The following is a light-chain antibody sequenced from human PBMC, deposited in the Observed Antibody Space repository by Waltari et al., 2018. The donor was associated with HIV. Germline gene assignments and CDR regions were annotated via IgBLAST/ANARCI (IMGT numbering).Light chain of an antibody. V-gene: IGKV1-39*01. J-gene: IGKJ1*01. CDR2: HAS. Sequence: DIQLTQSPSSLSASVGDRVTITCRASQSINTNLHWYQQKPGKAPYLVMYHASTLQSGVLSRFSGSGSGTDFTLTISSLRPEDFATYYCQQTNIFPRTFGPGTKVE. CDR1: QSINTN. CDR3: QQTNIFPRT.